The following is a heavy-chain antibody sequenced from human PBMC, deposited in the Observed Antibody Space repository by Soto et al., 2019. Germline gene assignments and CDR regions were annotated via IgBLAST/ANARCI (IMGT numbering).Heavy chain of an antibody. J-gene: IGHJ6*02. Sequence: ASVKVSCKASGYTFTSYGISWVRQAPGQGLEWVGWISAYNGNTNYAQKLQGRVTMTTDTSTSTAYMELRGLRSDDTAVYYCARGLRFLEWPRDNYYYGMDVWGQGTTVTVSS. CDR2: ISAYNGNT. D-gene: IGHD3-3*01. CDR1: GYTFTSYG. CDR3: ARGLRFLEWPRDNYYYGMDV. V-gene: IGHV1-18*04.